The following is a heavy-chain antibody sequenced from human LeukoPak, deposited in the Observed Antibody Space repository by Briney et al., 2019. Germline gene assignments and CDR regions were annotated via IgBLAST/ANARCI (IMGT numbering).Heavy chain of an antibody. V-gene: IGHV4-4*07. Sequence: SETLSLTCTVSGDSISSYYWSWIRQPAGKGLEWIGRIYTSGSTNYNPSLKSRVTMSVDTSKNQFSLKLSCVTAADTAVYYCASWSDSSGTFDYWGQGTLVTVSS. J-gene: IGHJ4*02. D-gene: IGHD3-22*01. CDR2: IYTSGST. CDR3: ASWSDSSGTFDY. CDR1: GDSISSYY.